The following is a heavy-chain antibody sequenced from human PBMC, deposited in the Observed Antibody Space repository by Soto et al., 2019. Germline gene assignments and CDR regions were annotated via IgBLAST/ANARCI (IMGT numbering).Heavy chain of an antibody. D-gene: IGHD2-21*02. CDR3: ALEVVTHAFDI. V-gene: IGHV1-3*01. Sequence: ASVKVSCKASGYTFTSYVRHWVRQATGQRLEWMGWINADNGNTNYSQKFQGRVTMTRNTSISTAYMELSSLRSEDTAVYYCALEVVTHAFDIWGQGTMVTVSS. J-gene: IGHJ3*02. CDR2: INADNGNT. CDR1: GYTFTSYV.